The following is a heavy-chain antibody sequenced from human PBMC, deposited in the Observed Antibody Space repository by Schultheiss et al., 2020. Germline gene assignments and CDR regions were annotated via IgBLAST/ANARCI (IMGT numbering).Heavy chain of an antibody. CDR3: ARATANIAVAGRTYWYFDL. CDR2: INHSGST. CDR1: GGSISSSIYY. D-gene: IGHD6-19*01. Sequence: SETMSLTCTVSGGSISSSIYYWGWIRQPPGKGLEWIGEINHSGSTNYNPSLKSRVTISVDTSKNQFSLKLSSVTAADTAVYYCARATANIAVAGRTYWYFDLWGRGTLVTVSS. J-gene: IGHJ2*01. V-gene: IGHV4-39*07.